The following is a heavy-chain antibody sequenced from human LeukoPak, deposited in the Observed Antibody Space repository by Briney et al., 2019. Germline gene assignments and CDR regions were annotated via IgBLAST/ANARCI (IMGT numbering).Heavy chain of an antibody. Sequence: GGSLRLSCAASGFTFSSYAMSWVRQAPGKGLEWVSAISGSGGSTYYADSVKGRFTISRDNSKNTLYLQMNSLRAEDTAVYYCAKERHYDFWSGSYFDYWGQGTLVTVSS. CDR3: AKERHYDFWSGSYFDY. V-gene: IGHV3-23*01. CDR2: ISGSGGST. J-gene: IGHJ4*02. CDR1: GFTFSSYA. D-gene: IGHD3-3*01.